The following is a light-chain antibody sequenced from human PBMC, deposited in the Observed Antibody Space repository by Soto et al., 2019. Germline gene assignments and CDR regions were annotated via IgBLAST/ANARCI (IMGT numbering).Light chain of an antibody. V-gene: IGKV1-5*03. Sequence: DIQMTQSPSTLSASVGDRVTITCRASQSIDTWLAWYQQKPGEVPKVLIYEVSNLQRGVPSRFSGSGSGTEFTLTISGLQPDDFAAYYCQHYKFFPWTFGQGTKVDIK. CDR1: QSIDTW. J-gene: IGKJ1*01. CDR2: EVS. CDR3: QHYKFFPWT.